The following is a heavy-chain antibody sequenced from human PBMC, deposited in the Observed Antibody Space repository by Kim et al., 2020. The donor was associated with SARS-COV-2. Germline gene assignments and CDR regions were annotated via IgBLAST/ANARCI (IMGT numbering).Heavy chain of an antibody. Sequence: GGSLRLSCAASGIMFSSYHMHWVRQAPGKGLEWVAVISYDGSNKYYADSVKGRFTISRDNSKNTLSLQMNSLRAEDTAVYYCARDTGIVVVVDAIDYWGQGTLVTVSS. CDR3: ARDTGIVVVVDAIDY. CDR2: ISYDGSNK. CDR1: GIMFSSYH. V-gene: IGHV3-30-3*01. D-gene: IGHD2-15*01. J-gene: IGHJ4*02.